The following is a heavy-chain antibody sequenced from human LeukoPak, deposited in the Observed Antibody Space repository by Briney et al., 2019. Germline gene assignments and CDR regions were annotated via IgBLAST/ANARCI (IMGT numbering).Heavy chain of an antibody. CDR3: ARGGGLSIVVVPAAIWFDP. Sequence: SETLSLTCAVYRVSFSGYYWSWIRQPPEKGLEWIGEINHSGGTNYNPSLKSRVTISVDTSKNQFSLKLSSVAAADTAVYYCARGGGLSIVVVPAAIWFDPWGQGTLVTVSS. CDR2: INHSGGT. J-gene: IGHJ5*02. CDR1: RVSFSGYY. D-gene: IGHD2-2*01. V-gene: IGHV4-34*01.